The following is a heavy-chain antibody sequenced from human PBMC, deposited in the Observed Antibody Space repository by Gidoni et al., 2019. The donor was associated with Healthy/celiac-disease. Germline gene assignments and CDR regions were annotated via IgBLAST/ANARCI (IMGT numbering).Heavy chain of an antibody. CDR3: ASSWGADY. Sequence: QVQLQESGPGLVKPSETLSLTCAVSGYSISSGYYWGWIRQPPGKGLEWIGSIYHSGGTYYNPSLKSRVTISVDTPKNQFSLKLSSVTAADTAVYYCASSWGADYWGQGTLVTVSS. D-gene: IGHD3-16*01. V-gene: IGHV4-38-2*01. J-gene: IGHJ4*02. CDR1: GYSISSGYY. CDR2: IYHSGGT.